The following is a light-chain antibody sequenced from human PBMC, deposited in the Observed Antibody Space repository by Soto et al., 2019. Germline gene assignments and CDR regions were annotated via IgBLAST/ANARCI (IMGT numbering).Light chain of an antibody. Sequence: TPITQSPSSLSASLGDRVTITCRVSQNIDNYLNWYQHKPGKAPKLLIYATSTLQSGVPARFSGSGSGTEFTLTISTLLSEDFAIYCCQKSYTSPPVSFG. CDR1: QNIDNY. V-gene: IGKV1-39*01. CDR3: QKSYTSPPVS. CDR2: ATS. J-gene: IGKJ2*03.